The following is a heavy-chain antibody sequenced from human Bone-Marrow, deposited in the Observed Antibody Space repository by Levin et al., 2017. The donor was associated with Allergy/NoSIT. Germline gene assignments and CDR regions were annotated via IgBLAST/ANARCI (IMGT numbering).Heavy chain of an antibody. CDR3: ERYSVISSCHLEVFDY. V-gene: IGHV1-18*01. J-gene: IGHJ4*02. CDR1: GYSFPIFS. Sequence: ASVKVSCKASGYSFPIFSIAWVRQAPGQGLEWLGWISGDNGNSNYARKLQGRFTMATDTSTNPSYMELGILRPDGTAVYYCERYSVISSCHLEVFDYWGEGTLVTVSS. D-gene: IGHD1-26*01. CDR2: ISGDNGNS.